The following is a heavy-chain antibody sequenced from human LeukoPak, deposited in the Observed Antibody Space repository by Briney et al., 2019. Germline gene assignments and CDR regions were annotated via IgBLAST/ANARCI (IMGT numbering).Heavy chain of an antibody. CDR1: GFTFSSYA. CDR3: ARASSGTYFYYFDY. CDR2: ISGSGGST. D-gene: IGHD1-26*01. Sequence: PGGSLRLSCAASGFTFSSYAMSWVRQAPGKGLEWVSAISGSGGSTYYADSVKGRFTISRDNAKNSLYLQMNSLRAEDTAVYYCARASSGTYFYYFDYWGQGTLVTVSS. V-gene: IGHV3-23*01. J-gene: IGHJ4*02.